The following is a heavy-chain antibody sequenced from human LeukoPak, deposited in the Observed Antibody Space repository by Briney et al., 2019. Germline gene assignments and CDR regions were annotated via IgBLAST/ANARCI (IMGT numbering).Heavy chain of an antibody. Sequence: EASVKVSCKASGYTFTGYYMHWVRQAPGQGLEWMGWISAYNGNTNYAQKLQGRVTMTTDTSTSTAYMELRSLRSDDTAVYYCARGDAHGYNYWGQGTLVTVSS. J-gene: IGHJ4*02. CDR3: ARGDAHGYNY. V-gene: IGHV1-18*04. D-gene: IGHD5-24*01. CDR2: ISAYNGNT. CDR1: GYTFTGYY.